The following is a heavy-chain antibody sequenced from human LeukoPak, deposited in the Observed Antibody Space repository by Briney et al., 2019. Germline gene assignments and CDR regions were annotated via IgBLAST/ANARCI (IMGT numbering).Heavy chain of an antibody. CDR3: ARDIAPAAGTWLDP. V-gene: IGHV3-74*01. CDR1: GFTFSNHW. CDR2: INRDGSNI. Sequence: GGSLRLSCAASGFTFSNHWMHWVRQAPGKGLVWVSRINRDGSNIGYADSVKGRFTTSRDNAKNTLYLQMNSLRAEDTAVYNCARDIAPAAGTWLDPWGQGTLVTVSS. D-gene: IGHD6-13*01. J-gene: IGHJ5*02.